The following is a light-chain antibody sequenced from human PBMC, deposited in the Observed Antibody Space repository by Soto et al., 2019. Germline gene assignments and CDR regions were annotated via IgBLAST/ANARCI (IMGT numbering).Light chain of an antibody. CDR3: GSYTSSTTLLV. CDR1: SRDIGGYNY. J-gene: IGLJ7*01. V-gene: IGLV2-14*01. Sequence: QSVLTQPASVSGSPGQSITISCTGTSRDIGGYNYVSWYRQHPGKAPKLMIYDVSNRPSGVSDRFSGSKSGNTASLTISGLQAEDEADYYCGSYTSSTTLLVFGGGTQLTVL. CDR2: DVS.